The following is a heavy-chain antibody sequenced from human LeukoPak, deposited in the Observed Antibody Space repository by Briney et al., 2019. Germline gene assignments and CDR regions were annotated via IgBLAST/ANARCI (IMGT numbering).Heavy chain of an antibody. CDR1: GGAISSYY. CDR3: ARSSSWSSVYFDY. V-gene: IGHV4-59*01. J-gene: IGHJ4*02. Sequence: PSETLSLTCTVSGGAISSYYWSWIRQPPGKGLEWIGYIQYSGSSNYNSSLKSRVTISVDTSQNHFSLKVSSVTAADTAVYYCARSSSWSSVYFDYWGQGTLVTVSS. CDR2: IQYSGSS. D-gene: IGHD6-13*01.